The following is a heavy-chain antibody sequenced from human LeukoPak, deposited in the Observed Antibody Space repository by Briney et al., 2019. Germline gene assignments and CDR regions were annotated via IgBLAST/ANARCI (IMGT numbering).Heavy chain of an antibody. J-gene: IGHJ4*02. CDR2: IYTSGST. V-gene: IGHV4-4*07. CDR1: GGSINSYY. Sequence: SETLSLTCTVSGGSINSYYWSWIRQPAGKALERIGRIYTSGSTNYNPSLKSRVTMSVDTSKNQFSLKLSSVTAADTAVYYCARDQVDTAMGSPDYWGQGTLVTVSS. CDR3: ARDQVDTAMGSPDY. D-gene: IGHD5-18*01.